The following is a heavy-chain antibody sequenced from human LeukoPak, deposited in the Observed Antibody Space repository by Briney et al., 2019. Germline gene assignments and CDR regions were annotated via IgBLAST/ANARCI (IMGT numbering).Heavy chain of an antibody. Sequence: GGSLRLSCAASGFTFSSYAMSWVRQAPGKGLEWVSAISGSGGSIYYADSVKGRFTISRDNAKNTLYLQMNSLRAEDTAVYYCASLIGHTDYYDSSGYSSPFDSWGQGTLVTVSS. CDR1: GFTFSSYA. V-gene: IGHV3-23*01. D-gene: IGHD3-22*01. CDR3: ASLIGHTDYYDSSGYSSPFDS. J-gene: IGHJ4*02. CDR2: ISGSGGSI.